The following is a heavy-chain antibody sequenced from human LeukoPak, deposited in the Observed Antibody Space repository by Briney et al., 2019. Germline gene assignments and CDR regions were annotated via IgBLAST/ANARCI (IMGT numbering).Heavy chain of an antibody. CDR1: GFTFSTYC. J-gene: IGHJ5*02. Sequence: GGSLRLSCAASGFTFSTYCMHWVCQAPGKGLVWVSRIKFDGSSTTYADSEKGRFTISRDNAKNTLYLQMNSLRAEDTAVYYCARGAEGHNYGEFDRWGQGTLVTVSS. V-gene: IGHV3-74*01. D-gene: IGHD5-18*01. CDR3: ARGAEGHNYGEFDR. CDR2: IKFDGSST.